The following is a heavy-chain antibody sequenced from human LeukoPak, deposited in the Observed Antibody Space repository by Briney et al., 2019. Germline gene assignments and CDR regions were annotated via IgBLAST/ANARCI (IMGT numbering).Heavy chain of an antibody. CDR2: ISNSGVST. D-gene: IGHD2-15*01. CDR1: GFTFSSYA. V-gene: IGHV3-23*01. Sequence: GGSLRLSCAASGFTFSSYAMNWVRQAPGKGLEWVSAISNSGVSTYYADSVKGRFTVSRDNAKNSLYLQMNSLRADDTAVYYCAKAPPPYCSGGSCFDAFDIWGQGTMVTVSS. CDR3: AKAPPPYCSGGSCFDAFDI. J-gene: IGHJ3*02.